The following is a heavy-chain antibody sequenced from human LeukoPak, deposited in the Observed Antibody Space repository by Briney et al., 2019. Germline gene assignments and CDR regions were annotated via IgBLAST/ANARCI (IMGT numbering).Heavy chain of an antibody. Sequence: GASVKVSCKASGYTFISYYMHWVRQAPGQGLEWMGVINPSGGSTTYAQKFQGRVTMTRDTSTSTVYMELSSLRSEDTAVYYCARVDSSGYYGHYFDYWGQGTLVTVSS. D-gene: IGHD3-22*01. J-gene: IGHJ4*02. CDR3: ARVDSSGYYGHYFDY. V-gene: IGHV1-46*01. CDR2: INPSGGST. CDR1: GYTFISYY.